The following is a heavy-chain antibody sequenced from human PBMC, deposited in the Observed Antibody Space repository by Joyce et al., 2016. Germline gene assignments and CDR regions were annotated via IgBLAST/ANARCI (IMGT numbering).Heavy chain of an antibody. J-gene: IGHJ6*03. Sequence: QLQLLESGPGLVKPSETLSLTCTVSGGSISSSSYYWGWIRQPPGKGLEWIGSLYYSASTYYSPSLKSRVTISVDTSKNQFSLKLSSLTAADTAVYYCSSGYSSRYYMDVWGKGTTVTVSS. V-gene: IGHV4-39*07. CDR3: SSGYSSRYYMDV. CDR1: GGSISSSSYY. CDR2: LYYSAST. D-gene: IGHD6-13*01.